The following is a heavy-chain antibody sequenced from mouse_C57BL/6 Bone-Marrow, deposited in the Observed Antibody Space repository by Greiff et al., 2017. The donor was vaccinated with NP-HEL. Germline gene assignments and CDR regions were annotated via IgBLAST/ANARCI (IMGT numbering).Heavy chain of an antibody. CDR2: IDPSDSYT. CDR3: ARAGYYYGSSYVGYFDY. J-gene: IGHJ2*01. Sequence: VKLQESGAELVMPGASVKLSCKASGYTFTSYWMHWVKQRPGQGLEWIGEIDPSDSYTNYNQKFKGKSTLTVDKSSSTAYMQLSSLTSEDSAVYYCARAGYYYGSSYVGYFDYWGQGTTLTVSS. D-gene: IGHD1-1*01. V-gene: IGHV1-69*01. CDR1: GYTFTSYW.